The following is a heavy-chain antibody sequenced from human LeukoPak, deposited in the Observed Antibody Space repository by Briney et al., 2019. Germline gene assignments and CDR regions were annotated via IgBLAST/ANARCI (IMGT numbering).Heavy chain of an antibody. Sequence: GGSLRLSCAASGFTFSNAWMSWVRQAPGKGREWVGRIKSKTDGGTTDYAARVKGRFTISRDDSKNTLYLQMNSLKTEDTAVYYCTTGPPRYCSGGSCFDYWGQGTLVTVSS. CDR3: TTGPPRYCSGGSCFDY. CDR2: IKSKTDGGTT. V-gene: IGHV3-15*01. J-gene: IGHJ4*02. D-gene: IGHD2-15*01. CDR1: GFTFSNAW.